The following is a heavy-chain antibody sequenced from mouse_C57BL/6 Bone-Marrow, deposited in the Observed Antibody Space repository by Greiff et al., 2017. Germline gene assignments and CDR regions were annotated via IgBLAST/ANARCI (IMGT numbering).Heavy chain of an antibody. Sequence: QVQLQQPGAELVMPGASVKLSCKASGYTFTSYWMHWVKQRPGQGLEWIGEIDPSDSYTNYNQKFKGKSTLTADKSSSTAYMQLSSLTSEDSAVYYCARSWDYDGVYAMDYWGRGTSVTVSS. CDR3: ARSWDYDGVYAMDY. V-gene: IGHV1-69*01. CDR1: GYTFTSYW. J-gene: IGHJ4*01. D-gene: IGHD2-4*01. CDR2: IDPSDSYT.